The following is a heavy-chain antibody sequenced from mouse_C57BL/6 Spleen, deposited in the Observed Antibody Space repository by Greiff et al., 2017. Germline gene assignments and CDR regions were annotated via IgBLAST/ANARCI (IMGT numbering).Heavy chain of an antibody. CDR3: ERRGGSAHYFDY. V-gene: IGHV1-82*01. CDR1: GYAFSSSW. Sequence: QVQLQQSGPELVTPGASVTISCKASGYAFSSSWMNWVKQRPGKGLEWIGRIYPGDGDTNYNGKFKGKATLTADKSSSPAYMQLSSLTSEDSAVYVCERRGGSAHYFDYWGQGTTLTVSS. J-gene: IGHJ2*01. D-gene: IGHD1-1*01. CDR2: IYPGDGDT.